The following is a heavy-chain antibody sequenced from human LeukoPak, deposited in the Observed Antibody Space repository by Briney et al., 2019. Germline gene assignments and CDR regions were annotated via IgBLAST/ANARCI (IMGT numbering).Heavy chain of an antibody. D-gene: IGHD2-15*01. CDR3: AKQLGYCSDGSCYFLY. CDR1: GFTFSSSA. CDR2: ISNNGGYT. Sequence: GGSLRLSCAASGFTFSSSAMSWVRQAPGKGLEWVSAISNNGGYTYYADSVQGRFTISRDNSKSTLCLQMNSLRAEDTAVYYCAKQLGYCSDGSCYFLYWGQGTLVTVSS. V-gene: IGHV3-23*01. J-gene: IGHJ4*02.